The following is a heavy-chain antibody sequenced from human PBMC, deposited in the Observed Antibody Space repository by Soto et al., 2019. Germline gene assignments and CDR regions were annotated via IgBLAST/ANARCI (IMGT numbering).Heavy chain of an antibody. CDR2: MNPNSGNT. Sequence: VKVSCKASGYTFTSYDINWVRQATGQGLEWMGWMNPNSGNTGYAQKFQGRVTMNRNTSISTAYMELSSLRSEDTAVYYCARIPPLLWFGELLSPLDYWGQGTLVTVSS. CDR3: ARIPPLLWFGELLSPLDY. D-gene: IGHD3-10*01. CDR1: GYTFTSYD. J-gene: IGHJ4*02. V-gene: IGHV1-8*01.